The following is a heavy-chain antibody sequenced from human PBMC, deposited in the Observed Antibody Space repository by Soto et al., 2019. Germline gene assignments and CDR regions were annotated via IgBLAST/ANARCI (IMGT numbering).Heavy chain of an antibody. Sequence: EVQLVESGGGLIQPGGSLRLSCAASGFTVSSNYMSWVRQAPGKGLEWVSVIYSGGSTYYADSVKGRFTISRDNSKNTLYLQMDSLRAEETGVYYCARDFFSSSWREYYYGMDVWGQGTTVTVSS. V-gene: IGHV3-53*01. CDR3: ARDFFSSSWREYYYGMDV. CDR1: GFTVSSNY. J-gene: IGHJ6*02. CDR2: IYSGGST. D-gene: IGHD6-13*01.